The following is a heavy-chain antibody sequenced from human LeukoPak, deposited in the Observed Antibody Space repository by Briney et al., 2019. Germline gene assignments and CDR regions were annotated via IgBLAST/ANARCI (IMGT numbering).Heavy chain of an antibody. CDR3: ARYHSGPSGWYVLWYFDL. D-gene: IGHD6-19*01. CDR1: GGSVSSYY. V-gene: IGHV4-4*09. J-gene: IGHJ2*01. CDR2: IYNSENT. Sequence: SETLSLTCTVSGGSVSSYYWSWIRQPPGKGLEWIGYIYNSENTKYNSSLMSRVTMSLDTSKNQVFLKLSSVTAADTAVYYCARYHSGPSGWYVLWYFDLWGRGTLVTVSS.